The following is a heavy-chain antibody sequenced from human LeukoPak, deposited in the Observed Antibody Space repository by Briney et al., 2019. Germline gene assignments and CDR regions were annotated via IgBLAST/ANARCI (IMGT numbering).Heavy chain of an antibody. CDR2: IIPIFGTA. Sequence: ASVKVSCKASGGTFSSYAISWVRQAPGQGLEWMGGIIPIFGTANYAQKFQGRVTITADESTSTAYMELSSLRSEDTAVYYCAREGSITGTTWGQGTLVTVSS. J-gene: IGHJ4*02. V-gene: IGHV1-69*13. CDR1: GGTFSSYA. CDR3: AREGSITGTT. D-gene: IGHD1-7*01.